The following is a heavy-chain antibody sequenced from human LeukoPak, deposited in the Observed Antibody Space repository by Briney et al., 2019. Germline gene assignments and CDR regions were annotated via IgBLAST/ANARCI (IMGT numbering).Heavy chain of an antibody. CDR2: IFYSGST. Sequence: GSLRLSCVASGFTFSSYAMSWVRQAPGKALEWIGNIFYSGSTYYSPSLKSRVTISLDTSRNQFSLKLNSVTAADTAVYYCAKSNGYGLIDIWGQGTMVTVSS. J-gene: IGHJ3*02. CDR1: GFTFSSYA. CDR3: AKSNGYGLIDI. D-gene: IGHD3-10*01. V-gene: IGHV4-59*12.